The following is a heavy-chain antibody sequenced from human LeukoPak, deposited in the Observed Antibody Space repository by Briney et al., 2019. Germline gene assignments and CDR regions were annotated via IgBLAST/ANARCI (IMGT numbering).Heavy chain of an antibody. V-gene: IGHV4-59*01. J-gene: IGHJ4*02. CDR1: GGSISSYY. CDR2: IYYSGST. D-gene: IGHD6-6*01. CDR3: ARSSIAARPPGADY. Sequence: SETLPLTCTVSGGSISSYYWSWIRQPPGKGLEWIGYIYYSGSTNYNPSLKSRVTISVDTSKNQFSLKLSSVTAADTAVYYCARSSIAARPPGADYWGQGTLVTVSS.